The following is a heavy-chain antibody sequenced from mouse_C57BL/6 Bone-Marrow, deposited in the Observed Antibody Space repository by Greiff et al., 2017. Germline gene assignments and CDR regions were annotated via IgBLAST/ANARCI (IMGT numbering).Heavy chain of an antibody. CDR2: IYPGSGST. Sequence: QVQLQQPGAELVKPGASVKMSCKASGYTFTSYWITWVQQRPGHGLEWIGDIYPGSGSTNYNEKFKSKDTLTVDTSSSTAYMQLSSLTSEDAAVYYCARERGLLPYAMDDWGQGTSVTVSS. CDR1: GYTFTSYW. CDR3: ARERGLLPYAMDD. V-gene: IGHV1-55*01. D-gene: IGHD1-1*01. J-gene: IGHJ4*01.